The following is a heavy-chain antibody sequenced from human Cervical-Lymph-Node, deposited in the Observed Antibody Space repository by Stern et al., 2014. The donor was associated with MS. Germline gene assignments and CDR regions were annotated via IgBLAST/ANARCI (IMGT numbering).Heavy chain of an antibody. V-gene: IGHV3-30*18. CDR1: GFTFRDNG. CDR2: MSYDGRTK. Sequence: QVQLVQSGGGVVQTGRSLRLSCAVSGFTFRDNGMHWVRQPPGKGLEWLAGMSYDGRTKYYSDSVKGRFTISRDSSENTVFLQMNSLKTEDTAIYYCAKWPIHGSSYFDSWGQGTLVTVSS. J-gene: IGHJ4*02. CDR3: AKWPIHGSSYFDS. D-gene: IGHD3-16*02.